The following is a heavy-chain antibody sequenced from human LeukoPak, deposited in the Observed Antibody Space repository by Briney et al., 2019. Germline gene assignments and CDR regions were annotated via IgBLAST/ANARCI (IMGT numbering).Heavy chain of an antibody. CDR2: IIPIFGTA. V-gene: IGHV1-69*13. CDR3: AGGGPGGRDYYYGMDV. J-gene: IGHJ6*02. CDR1: GGTFSSYA. D-gene: IGHD3-16*01. Sequence: GASVKVSCKASGGTFSSYAISWVRQAPGQGLEWMGGIIPIFGTANYAQKFQGRVTITADESTSTAYMELSSLRSEDTAVYYCAGGGPGGRDYYYGMDVWGQGTTVTVSS.